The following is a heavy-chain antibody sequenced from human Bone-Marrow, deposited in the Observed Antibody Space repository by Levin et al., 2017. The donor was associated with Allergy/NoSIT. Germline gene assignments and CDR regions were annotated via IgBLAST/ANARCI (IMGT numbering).Heavy chain of an antibody. CDR2: IKPDGSDK. CDR3: GNLY. CDR1: GLTLSNSW. Sequence: ASVKVSCTASGLTLSNSWMNWVRLTPGKGLEWVATIKPDGSDKCYVDSVKGRFSISRDNAKNSLYLQMNSLRAEDTAVYYCGNLYWGQGTLVTVSS. V-gene: IGHV3-7*01. J-gene: IGHJ4*02.